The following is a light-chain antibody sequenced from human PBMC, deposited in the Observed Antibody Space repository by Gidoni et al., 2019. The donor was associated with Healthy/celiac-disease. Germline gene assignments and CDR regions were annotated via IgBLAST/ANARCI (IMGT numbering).Light chain of an antibody. CDR1: SSNIGAGYD. J-gene: IGLJ2*01. CDR2: VNS. V-gene: IGLV1-40*01. CDR3: QSYDSSLSGVV. Sequence: QSVLTQPPSVSGAPGQRVPISCTGSSSNIGAGYDVHWYQTLPGTAPKVLIYVNSNRPSGVPDRFSGSKSGTSASLAITGLQAEDEADYYCQSYDSSLSGVVFGGGTKLTVL.